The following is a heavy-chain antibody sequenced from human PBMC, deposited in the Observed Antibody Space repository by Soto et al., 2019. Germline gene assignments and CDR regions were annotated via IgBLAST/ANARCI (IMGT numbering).Heavy chain of an antibody. CDR1: GFTFSGLG. CDR2: IRYDGSNI. CDR3: ARDGVGHTTFFGYFDY. D-gene: IGHD1-26*01. Sequence: QVQLVESGGGVVQPGRSLRLSCAASGFTFSGLGMHWVRQAPGKGLEWVAVIRYDGSNIYDADAVKGRITISRDNSKDTLYLQMNSLRDDDTAVYYCARDGVGHTTFFGYFDYWGQGTLVTVSS. V-gene: IGHV3-33*01. J-gene: IGHJ4*02.